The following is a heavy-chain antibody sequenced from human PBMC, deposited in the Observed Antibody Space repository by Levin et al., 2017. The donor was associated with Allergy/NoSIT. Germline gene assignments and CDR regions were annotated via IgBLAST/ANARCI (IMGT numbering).Heavy chain of an antibody. CDR1: GFTFSTYA. CDR2: ITFDGYNK. J-gene: IGHJ4*02. CDR3: ARDLRLVVITPDS. Sequence: PGGSLRLSCAASGFTFSTYAMHWVRQAPGKGLEWVAVITFDGYNKYYADSVKGRFTISRDDSKNKVYFQMNSLRADDTAVYYCARDLRLVVITPDSWGQGTLVTVSS. D-gene: IGHD3-22*01. V-gene: IGHV3-30-3*01.